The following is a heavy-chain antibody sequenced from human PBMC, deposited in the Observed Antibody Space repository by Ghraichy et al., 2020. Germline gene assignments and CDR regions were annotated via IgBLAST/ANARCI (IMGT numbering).Heavy chain of an antibody. CDR3: AKGASAVRYSSGWYSY. Sequence: GGSLRLSCAASGFTFRSYGMHWVRQAPDKGLEWVAVISYDGSNKYYADSVKGRFTISRDNSKNTLYLQMNSLRAEDTAVYYCAKGASAVRYSSGWYSYWGQGTLVTVSS. V-gene: IGHV3-30*18. CDR2: ISYDGSNK. J-gene: IGHJ4*02. D-gene: IGHD6-19*01. CDR1: GFTFRSYG.